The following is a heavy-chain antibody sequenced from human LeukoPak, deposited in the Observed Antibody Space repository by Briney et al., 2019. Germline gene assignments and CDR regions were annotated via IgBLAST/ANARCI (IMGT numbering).Heavy chain of an antibody. CDR2: IKQDGSEK. CDR1: GFTFSSYW. D-gene: IGHD3-10*01. Sequence: GGSLRLSCAASGFTFSSYWMSWVRQAPGKGLEWVANIKQDGSEKYYVDSVKGRFTISRDNAKNSLYLQMNSLRAEDTAAYFCARDGAARGSGSFGDWGQGTLVTVPS. V-gene: IGHV3-7*01. J-gene: IGHJ4*02. CDR3: ARDGAARGSGSFGD.